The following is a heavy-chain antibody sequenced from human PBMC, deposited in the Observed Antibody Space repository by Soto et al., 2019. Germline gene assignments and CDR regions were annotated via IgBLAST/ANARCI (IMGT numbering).Heavy chain of an antibody. D-gene: IGHD4-4*01. V-gene: IGHV1-18*01. CDR1: GYTFTSYG. Sequence: GASVKVSCKASGYTFTSYGISWVRQAPGQGLEWMGWISAYNGNTNYAQKLQGRVTMTTDTSTSTAYMELRSLRSDDTAVYYCARTDDYSNYVPFDYWGQGTLVTVSS. CDR2: ISAYNGNT. J-gene: IGHJ4*02. CDR3: ARTDDYSNYVPFDY.